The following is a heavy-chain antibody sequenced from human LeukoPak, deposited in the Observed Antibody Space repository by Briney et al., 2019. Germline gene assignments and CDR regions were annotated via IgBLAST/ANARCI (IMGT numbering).Heavy chain of an antibody. CDR3: ARANSGTYSSPWDY. D-gene: IGHD1-26*01. CDR1: GGSISSFY. Sequence: SETLSLTCTVSGGSISSFYWNWIRQSPGKGLEWIGCIYYSGSTNYNPSLKSRVSISIDTSKNQFSLKLSSVTTADTAVYYCARANSGTYSSPWDYWGQGTLVNVSS. J-gene: IGHJ4*02. V-gene: IGHV4-59*12. CDR2: IYYSGST.